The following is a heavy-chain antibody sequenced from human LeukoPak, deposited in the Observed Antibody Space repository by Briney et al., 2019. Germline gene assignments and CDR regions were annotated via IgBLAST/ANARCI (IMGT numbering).Heavy chain of an antibody. J-gene: IGHJ5*02. CDR2: IDWDDDK. V-gene: IGHV2-70*04. D-gene: IGHD4/OR15-4a*01. CDR3: ARLQGATIGAKWFDP. CDR1: GFSLATTGMR. Sequence: SGPTLVNPTQTLTLTCTFSGFSLATTGMRVSWIRQPPGKALEWLARIDWDDDKFYSTSLKTRLTISKDTSKNQVVLTMTNMDPVDTATYYCARLQGATIGAKWFDPWGQGTLVPVSS.